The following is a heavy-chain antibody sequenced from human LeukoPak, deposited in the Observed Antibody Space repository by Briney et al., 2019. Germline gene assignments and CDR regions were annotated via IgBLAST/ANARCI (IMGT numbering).Heavy chain of an antibody. CDR1: GGSISSYY. V-gene: IGHV4-59*01. CDR3: ARVSMVRGVIITDNWSDP. D-gene: IGHD3-10*01. J-gene: IGHJ5*02. CDR2: IYYSGST. Sequence: SETLSLTCTVSGGSISSYYWSWLRQPPGKGLEWIGYIYYSGSTNYNPSLKSRVTISVDTSKNQFSLKLSSVTAADTAVYYCARVSMVRGVIITDNWSDPWGQGTLVTVSS.